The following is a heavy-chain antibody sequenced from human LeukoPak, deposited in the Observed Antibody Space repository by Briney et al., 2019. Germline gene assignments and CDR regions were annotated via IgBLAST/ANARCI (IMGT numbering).Heavy chain of an antibody. CDR1: GFTFSSYW. CDR3: ASLYSSGWYEPYYYYGMDV. V-gene: IGHV3-7*01. D-gene: IGHD6-19*01. J-gene: IGHJ6*02. Sequence: GGSLRLSCAASGFTFSSYWMSWVRQAPGKGLEWVANIKQDGSEKYYVDSVKGRFTISRDNAKNSLYLQMNSLRAEDTAVYYCASLYSSGWYEPYYYYGMDVWGQGTTVTVSS. CDR2: IKQDGSEK.